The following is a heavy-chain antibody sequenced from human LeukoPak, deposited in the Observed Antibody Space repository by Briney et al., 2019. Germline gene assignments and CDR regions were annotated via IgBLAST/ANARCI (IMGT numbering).Heavy chain of an antibody. J-gene: IGHJ4*02. V-gene: IGHV3-7*01. CDR1: GFTFSSYW. Sequence: GGSLRLSCAASGFTFSSYWMSWVRQAPGKGLEWVANIKQDGSEKYYVDSVKGRFTISRDNAKNSLYLQMNSLRPEDTSVYYCAEDQKLQPFHYWGQGTLVTVSS. D-gene: IGHD1-1*01. CDR3: AEDQKLQPFHY. CDR2: IKQDGSEK.